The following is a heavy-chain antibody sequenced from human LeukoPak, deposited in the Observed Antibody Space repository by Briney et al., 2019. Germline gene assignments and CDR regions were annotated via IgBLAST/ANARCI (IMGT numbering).Heavy chain of an antibody. CDR3: ARGSSSLRHYFDY. CDR2: INHSGST. V-gene: IGHV4-34*01. J-gene: IGHJ4*02. Sequence: SETLSLTCAVYGGSFSGYYWSWIRQPPGKGLEWIGEINHSGSTNYNPSLKSRVTISVDTSKNRFSLKLSSVTAADTAVYYCARGSSSLRHYFDYWGQGTLVTVSS. CDR1: GGSFSGYY. D-gene: IGHD6-13*01.